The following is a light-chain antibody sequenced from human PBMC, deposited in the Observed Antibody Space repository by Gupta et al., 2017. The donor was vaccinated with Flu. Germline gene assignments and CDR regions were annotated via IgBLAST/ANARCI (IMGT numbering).Light chain of an antibody. CDR2: LNSDGSH. J-gene: IGLJ2*01. CDR1: SGHSSYA. V-gene: IGLV4-69*01. CDR3: HTWGTGIQV. Sequence: QLVLTQSPSASASLGASVKITCTLSSGHSSYAIAWHQQQPEKGPRYLMKLNSDGSHSKGDGIPDRFSGSSSVAERYLTISILQSEDEADYYCHTWGTGIQVFGGGTKLTVL.